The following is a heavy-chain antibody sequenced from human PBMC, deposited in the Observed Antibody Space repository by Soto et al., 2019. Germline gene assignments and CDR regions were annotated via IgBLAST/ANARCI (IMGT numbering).Heavy chain of an antibody. J-gene: IGHJ4*02. D-gene: IGHD1-26*01. CDR3: AREYSNSPEAFDI. CDR1: GGSVNSDYYY. Sequence: SETLSLTCTVSGGSVNSDYYYWTWVRPPPGKGLALTGCLYNSGRTNYNPSLKSRVSISMDTSRNQFSLKLTSVPAADPAVFYCAREYSNSPEAFDIWGQGSLVTVSS. V-gene: IGHV4-61*01. CDR2: LYNSGRT.